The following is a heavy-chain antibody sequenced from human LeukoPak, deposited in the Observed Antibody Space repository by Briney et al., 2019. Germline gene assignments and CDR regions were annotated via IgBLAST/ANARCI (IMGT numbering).Heavy chain of an antibody. CDR2: IYYSGST. CDR1: GGSISSYY. V-gene: IGHV4-59*01. Sequence: SETLSLTCTVSGGSISSYYWSWIRQPPEKGLEWIGYIYYSGSTNYNPSLKSRVTISVDTSKNQFSLKLSFVTAADTAVYYCARESPAAAGWFDPWGQGTLVTVSS. CDR3: ARESPAAAGWFDP. D-gene: IGHD6-13*01. J-gene: IGHJ5*02.